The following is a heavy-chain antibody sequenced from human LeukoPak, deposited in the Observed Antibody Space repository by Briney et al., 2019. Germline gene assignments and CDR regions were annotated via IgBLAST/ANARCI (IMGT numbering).Heavy chain of an antibody. V-gene: IGHV5-51*01. Sequence: GESLKISCNGSGYIFNSYWIGWVRQMPGKGLEWMGIIYPGDSDTRYSPSFQGQVTISADKSISTAYLQWSSLNASDTAMYYCARHFSSIAAAGIPFDYWGQGTLVTVSS. D-gene: IGHD6-13*01. CDR1: GYIFNSYW. J-gene: IGHJ4*02. CDR3: ARHFSSIAAAGIPFDY. CDR2: IYPGDSDT.